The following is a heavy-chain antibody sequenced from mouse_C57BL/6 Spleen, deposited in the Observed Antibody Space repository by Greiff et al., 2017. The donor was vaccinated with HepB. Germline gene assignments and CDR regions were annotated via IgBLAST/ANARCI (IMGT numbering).Heavy chain of an antibody. J-gene: IGHJ3*01. Sequence: EVQLQQSGPELVKPGASVKMSCKASGYTFTDYNMHWVKQSHGKSLEWIGYINPNNGGTSYNQKFKGKATLTVNKSSSTAYMELRSLTSEDSAVYYCARGGTAQAQAWFAYWGQGTLVTVSA. CDR3: ARGGTAQAQAWFAY. CDR2: INPNNGGT. CDR1: GYTFTDYN. V-gene: IGHV1-22*01. D-gene: IGHD3-2*02.